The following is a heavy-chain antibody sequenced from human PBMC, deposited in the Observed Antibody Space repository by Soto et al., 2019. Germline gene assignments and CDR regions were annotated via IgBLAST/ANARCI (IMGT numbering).Heavy chain of an antibody. V-gene: IGHV1-69*13. CDR3: ARLGIAVAGQQVDC. Sequence: ASVKVSCKASGGTFSSYAISGVRQAPGQGLEWMGGIIPIFGTANYAQKFQGRVTITADESTSTAYMELSSLRSEDTAVYYCARLGIAVAGQQVDCWGQGTLVTVSS. D-gene: IGHD6-19*01. CDR2: IIPIFGTA. CDR1: GGTFSSYA. J-gene: IGHJ4*02.